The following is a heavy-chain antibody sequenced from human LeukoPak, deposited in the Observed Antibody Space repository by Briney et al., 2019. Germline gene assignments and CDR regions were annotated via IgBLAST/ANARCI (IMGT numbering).Heavy chain of an antibody. Sequence: GGSLRLSCAASGFTFSSYGMHWVRQAPGKGLEWVVFIRYDGSNKYYADSVKGRFTISRDNSKNTLYLQMNSLRAEDTAVYYCAPRVVVISAPFDYWGQGTLVTVSS. J-gene: IGHJ4*02. CDR1: GFTFSSYG. D-gene: IGHD2-21*01. V-gene: IGHV3-30*02. CDR2: IRYDGSNK. CDR3: APRVVVISAPFDY.